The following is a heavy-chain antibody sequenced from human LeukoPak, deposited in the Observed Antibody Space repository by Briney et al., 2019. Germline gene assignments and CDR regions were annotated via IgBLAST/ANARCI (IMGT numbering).Heavy chain of an antibody. J-gene: IGHJ4*02. CDR2: IYHSGST. CDR3: ARGSWKGSGSYYDY. V-gene: IGHV4-39*07. D-gene: IGHD3-10*01. Sequence: SETLSLTCAVSGGSISSGGYSWSWIRQPPGKGLEWIGSIYHSGSTYYNPSLKSRVTISVDTSKNQFSLKLSSVTAADTAVYYCARGSWKGSGSYYDYWGQGTLVTVSS. CDR1: GGSISSGGYS.